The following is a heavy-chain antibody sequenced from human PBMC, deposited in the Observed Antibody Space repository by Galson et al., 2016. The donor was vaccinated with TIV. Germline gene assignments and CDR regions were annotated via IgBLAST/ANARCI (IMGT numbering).Heavy chain of an antibody. D-gene: IGHD3-22*01. V-gene: IGHV5-51*01. CDR3: ARHFRYSDSSGYHYFDS. Sequence: QSGAEVKKPGESLKISCKGSGYRFSSYWIGWVRQRPGKGLEWLGIIFPDDSGTRYSPSLEGQVTFSADKSIRTAYLQWSSLKASDTAIYYCARHFRYSDSSGYHYFDSWGQGT. J-gene: IGHJ4*02. CDR1: GYRFSSYW. CDR2: IFPDDSGT.